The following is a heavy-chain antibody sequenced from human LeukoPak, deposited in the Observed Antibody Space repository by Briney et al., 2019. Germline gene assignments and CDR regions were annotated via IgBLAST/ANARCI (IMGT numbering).Heavy chain of an antibody. CDR1: GGSISSGGYY. Sequence: SQTLSLTCTVSGGSISSGGYYWSWIRQHPGKGLEWIGYIYYSGSTYYDPSLKSRVTISVDTSKNQFSLKLSSVTAADTAVYYCARDRGTGYDYWGQGTLVTVSS. J-gene: IGHJ4*02. CDR3: ARDRGTGYDY. V-gene: IGHV4-31*03. D-gene: IGHD2-2*01. CDR2: IYYSGST.